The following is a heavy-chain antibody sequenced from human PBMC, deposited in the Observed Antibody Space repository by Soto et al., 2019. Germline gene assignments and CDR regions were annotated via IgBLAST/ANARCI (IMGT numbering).Heavy chain of an antibody. J-gene: IGHJ4*02. CDR1: GFTFSGSA. D-gene: IGHD6-6*01. CDR3: TRVYSSSSVPAN. CDR2: IRSKANSYAT. V-gene: IGHV3-73*01. Sequence: GGSLRLSCAASGFTFSGSAMHWVRQASGKGLEWVGRIRSKANSYATAYAASVKGRFTISRDDSKNTAYLQMNSLKTEDTAVYYCTRVYSSSSVPANWGQGTLVTVSS.